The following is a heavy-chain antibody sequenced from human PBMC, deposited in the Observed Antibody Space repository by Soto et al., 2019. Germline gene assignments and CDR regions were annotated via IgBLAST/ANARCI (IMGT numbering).Heavy chain of an antibody. V-gene: IGHV4-61*01. CDR2: IYYSGST. D-gene: IGHD2-15*01. CDR3: ASDTGAGRPARSFDP. J-gene: IGHJ5*02. CDR1: GGSVNNGTYY. Sequence: QVQLQESGPGLVKPSETLTLTCTVSGGSVNNGTYYWSWIRQPPGKRLEWIGHIYYSGSTTYNPSLQRRVIISIDTSKKQSSLKLSAVTAADTAVYFCASDTGAGRPARSFDPWGQGALFTVTS.